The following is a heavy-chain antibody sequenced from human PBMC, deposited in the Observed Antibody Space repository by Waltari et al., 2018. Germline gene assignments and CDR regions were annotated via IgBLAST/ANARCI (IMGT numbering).Heavy chain of an antibody. CDR1: GGSISSGSYY. Sequence: QVQLQESGPGLVKPSQTLSLTCTVSGGSISSGSYYWSWLRQPAGKGLEWIGRIYTSGSTNYNPSLKSRVTISVDTSKNQFSLKLSSVTAADTAVYYCARGNYYGSSGGVYYWGQGTLVTVSS. CDR3: ARGNYYGSSGGVYY. J-gene: IGHJ4*02. CDR2: IYTSGST. V-gene: IGHV4-61*02. D-gene: IGHD3-10*01.